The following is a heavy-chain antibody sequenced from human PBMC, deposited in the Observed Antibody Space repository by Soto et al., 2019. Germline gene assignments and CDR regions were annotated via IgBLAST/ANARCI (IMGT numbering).Heavy chain of an antibody. V-gene: IGHV1-18*01. CDR1: GYTFTSYG. J-gene: IGHJ5*02. Sequence: QVQLVQSGAEVKKPGASVKVSCKASGYTFTSYGISWVRQAPGQGLEWVGWISGYDGNTDYAHKFRGRVTMTTDTSTNTAYMDRTSLRADDTPVYYCARHNSQWPNWFDPWGQGTPFTVSS. CDR2: ISGYDGNT. D-gene: IGHD6-19*01. CDR3: ARHNSQWPNWFDP.